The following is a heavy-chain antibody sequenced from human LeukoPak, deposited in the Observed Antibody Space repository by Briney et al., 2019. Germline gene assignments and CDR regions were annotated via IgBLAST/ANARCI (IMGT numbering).Heavy chain of an antibody. CDR3: ARGYNYAFGASDI. CDR1: GYSFTSYW. D-gene: IGHD5-18*01. J-gene: IGHJ3*02. Sequence: GESLKISCKGSGYSFTSYWIGWVRQMPGKGLEWMGIIYPGDSDTRYSPSFLGQVTIPADKSISIVYLQWSSLKASDSAMYYCARGYNYAFGASDIWGQGTKVTVSS. CDR2: IYPGDSDT. V-gene: IGHV5-51*01.